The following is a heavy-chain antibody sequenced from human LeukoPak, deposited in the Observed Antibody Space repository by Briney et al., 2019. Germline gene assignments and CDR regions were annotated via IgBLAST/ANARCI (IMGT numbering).Heavy chain of an antibody. CDR1: GFTSSSYG. V-gene: IGHV3-33*01. J-gene: IGHJ5*02. CDR2: IWYDGSNK. D-gene: IGHD2-2*02. Sequence: GGSLRLSCAASGFTSSSYGMHWVRQAPGKGLEWVAVIWYDGSNKYYADSVKGRFTISRDNSKNTLYLQMNSLRAEDTAVYYCARGYCSSTSCYKVPWFDPWGQGTLVTVSS. CDR3: ARGYCSSTSCYKVPWFDP.